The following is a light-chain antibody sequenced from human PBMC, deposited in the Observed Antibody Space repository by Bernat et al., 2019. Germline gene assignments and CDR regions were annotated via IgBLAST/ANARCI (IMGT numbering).Light chain of an antibody. V-gene: IGKV2D-29*01. CDR2: EVS. CDR1: QSLLRSDEKTT. Sequence: DIVLTQTPLSLSVTPGQPASISCKSSQSLLRSDEKTTLYWYLQKPGQPPQLLIYEVSNRFYGLPDRFGGSGSGTDFTLQIRRVETEDVGIYYCMQSTLLPWTFGQGTKVEIK. CDR3: MQSTLLPWT. J-gene: IGKJ1*01.